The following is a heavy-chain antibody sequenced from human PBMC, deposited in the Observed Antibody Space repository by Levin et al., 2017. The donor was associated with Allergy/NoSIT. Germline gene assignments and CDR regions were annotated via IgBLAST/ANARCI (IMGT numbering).Heavy chain of an antibody. CDR2: IYYSGST. V-gene: IGHV4-39*07. CDR3: ASGEYYYDSSGYRTYYFDY. Sequence: SETLSLTCTVSGASISSSTYYWGWIRQPPGKGLEWIGSIYYSGSTYYNPSLKSRVTISVDTSKNQFSLKLSSVTAADTAVYYCASGEYYYDSSGYRTYYFDYWGQGTLVTVSS. D-gene: IGHD3-22*01. J-gene: IGHJ4*02. CDR1: GASISSSTYY.